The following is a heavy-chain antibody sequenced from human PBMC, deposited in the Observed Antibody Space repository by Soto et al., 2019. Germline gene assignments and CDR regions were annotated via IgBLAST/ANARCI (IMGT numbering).Heavy chain of an antibody. V-gene: IGHV3-30*18. CDR1: GFTFISYG. Sequence: PGGSLRLSCAASGFTFISYGMHWVRQAPGKGLEWVAVISYDGSNKYYADSVKGRFTISRDNSKNTLYLQMNSLRAEDTAVYYCAKVSVTPRPFYFDYWGQGTLVTVSS. CDR3: AKVSVTPRPFYFDY. J-gene: IGHJ4*02. CDR2: ISYDGSNK. D-gene: IGHD2-21*02.